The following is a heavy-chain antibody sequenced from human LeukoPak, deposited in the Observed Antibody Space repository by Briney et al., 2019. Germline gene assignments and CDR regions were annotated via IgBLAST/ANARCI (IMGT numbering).Heavy chain of an antibody. V-gene: IGHV3-30-3*01. CDR3: ARERIVGATRNFDY. CDR2: ISYDGSNK. J-gene: IGHJ4*02. D-gene: IGHD1-26*01. Sequence: GGSLRLSCAASGFTFSSYAMHWVRQAPGKGLEWVAVISYDGSNKYYADSVKGRFTISRDNSKNTLYLQMNSLRAEDTAVYYCARERIVGATRNFDYWGQGTLVTVSS. CDR1: GFTFSSYA.